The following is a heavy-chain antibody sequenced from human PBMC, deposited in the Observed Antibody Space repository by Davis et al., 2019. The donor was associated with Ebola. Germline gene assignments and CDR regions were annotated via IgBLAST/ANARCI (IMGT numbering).Heavy chain of an antibody. V-gene: IGHV4-59*01. Sequence: PSETLSLTCTVSGGSISSYYWSWIRQPPGKGLEWIGYIYYSGSTNYNPSLKSRVTISVDTSKNQFSLKLSSVTAADTAVYYCARDGGGSSWRAVAEYFQHWGQGTLVTVSS. CDR2: IYYSGST. CDR3: ARDGGGSSWRAVAEYFQH. J-gene: IGHJ1*01. D-gene: IGHD6-13*01. CDR1: GGSISSYY.